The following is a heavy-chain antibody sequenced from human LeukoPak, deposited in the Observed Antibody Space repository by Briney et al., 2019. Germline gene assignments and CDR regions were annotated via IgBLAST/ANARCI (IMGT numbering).Heavy chain of an antibody. CDR3: ARTPSVAATGGFDY. D-gene: IGHD2-15*01. CDR1: GGSMSSYY. V-gene: IGHV4-59*01. CDR2: IHYSGST. J-gene: IGHJ4*02. Sequence: SETLSLTCTVSGGSMSSYYWSWIRQPPGKGLEWIGYIHYSGSTNYNPSLKSRVTISVDTSKNQFSLKLSSVTAADTAVYYCARTPSVAATGGFDYWGQGTLVTVSS.